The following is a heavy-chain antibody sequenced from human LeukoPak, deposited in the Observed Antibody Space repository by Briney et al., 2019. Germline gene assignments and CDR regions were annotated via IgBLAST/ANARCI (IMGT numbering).Heavy chain of an antibody. J-gene: IGHJ4*02. D-gene: IGHD3-16*01. CDR1: GFAFSTYT. CDR2: SSASNTI. CDR3: VASHNWGTLFDH. V-gene: IGHV3-48*02. Sequence: GGSLRLSCAASGFAFSTYTMHWVRQAPGKGLEWISYSSASNTINYAGSVRGRFTISRDHAKNSLYLQMNSLRDEGTAVYYCVASHNWGTLFDHWGQGPLVTVSA.